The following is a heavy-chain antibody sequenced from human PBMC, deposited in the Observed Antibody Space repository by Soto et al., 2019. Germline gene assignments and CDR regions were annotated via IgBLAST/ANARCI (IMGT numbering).Heavy chain of an antibody. CDR2: IKSKTDGGTT. J-gene: IGHJ5*02. D-gene: IGHD3-9*01. CDR3: TTIPGGYFGFDA. Sequence: EVQLVESGGGLVKPGGSLRLSCAASGFTFSNAWMSWVRQAPGKGLEWVGRIKSKTDGGTTDYAAPVKGRFTISRDDSQNTLYLRINSLKTEDTAVYYCTTIPGGYFGFDAWGQGPLVTVSS. V-gene: IGHV3-15*01. CDR1: GFTFSNAW.